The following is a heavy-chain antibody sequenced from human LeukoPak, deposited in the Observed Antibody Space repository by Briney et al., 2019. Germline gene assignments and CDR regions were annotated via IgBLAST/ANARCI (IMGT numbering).Heavy chain of an antibody. CDR2: IKQDGSEK. V-gene: IGHV3-7*01. CDR1: GFTFSSYW. D-gene: IGHD3-22*01. CDR3: ARADSSGYYHPIN. Sequence: GGSLRLSCAASGFTFSSYWMSWVRQAPGKGLEWVANIKQDGSEKYYVDSVKGRFTISGDNAKNSLYLQMNSLRAEDTAVYYCARADSSGYYHPINWGQGTLVTVSS. J-gene: IGHJ4*02.